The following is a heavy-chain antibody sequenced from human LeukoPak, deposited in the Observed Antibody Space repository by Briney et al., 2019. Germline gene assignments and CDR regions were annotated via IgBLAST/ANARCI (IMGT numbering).Heavy chain of an antibody. CDR2: IYYSGST. D-gene: IGHD3-10*01. V-gene: IGHV4-39*01. CDR1: GGSISSSSYY. Sequence: SETLSLTCTVSGGSISSSSYYWGWIRQPPGEGLEWIGSIYYSGSTYYNPSLKSRVTISVDTSKNQFSLKLSSVTAADTAVYYCARHHYYGSGSYWTIDYWGQGTLVTVSS. CDR3: ARHHYYGSGSYWTIDY. J-gene: IGHJ4*02.